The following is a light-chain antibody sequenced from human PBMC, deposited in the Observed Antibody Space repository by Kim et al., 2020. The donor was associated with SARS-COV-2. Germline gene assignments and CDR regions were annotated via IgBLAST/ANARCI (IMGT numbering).Light chain of an antibody. CDR1: QGVSNY. CDR2: AAS. CDR3: QNYNSAPYT. Sequence: ASGGDRVTITCRASQGVSNYLAWYQQKPGKVPKLLIYAASALQAGVPSRFSGSGSGTEFTLTISSLQPEDFATYYCQNYNSAPYTFGPGTKLEI. J-gene: IGKJ2*01. V-gene: IGKV1-27*01.